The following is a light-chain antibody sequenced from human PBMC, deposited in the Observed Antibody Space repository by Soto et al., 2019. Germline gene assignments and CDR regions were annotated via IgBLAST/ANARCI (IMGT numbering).Light chain of an antibody. J-gene: IGKJ5*01. CDR1: QDVRGA. V-gene: IGKV1-13*02. Sequence: AIQLTQSPSSLSASVGDRVTITCRASQDVRGALAWYQQKPGQAPKILIYDVSRLESGVPSRFGGSSSGTDFTLTISSLQPIDFATYYCQQFNSYPITFGQGTRLEIK. CDR3: QQFNSYPIT. CDR2: DVS.